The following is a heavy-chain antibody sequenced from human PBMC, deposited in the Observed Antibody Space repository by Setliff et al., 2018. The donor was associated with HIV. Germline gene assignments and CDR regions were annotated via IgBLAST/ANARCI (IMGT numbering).Heavy chain of an antibody. D-gene: IGHD3-22*01. Sequence: SVTVSCKASGGTFSSYAISWVRQAPGQGLDWMGGIIPVFGTTNYAQKFQGRVTITADESTSTDYMELSSLRSEDTAVYYCARGGVYYYDSSGWSMDYWGQGTQVTVSS. CDR2: IIPVFGTT. CDR3: ARGGVYYYDSSGWSMDY. CDR1: GGTFSSYA. J-gene: IGHJ4*02. V-gene: IGHV1-69*13.